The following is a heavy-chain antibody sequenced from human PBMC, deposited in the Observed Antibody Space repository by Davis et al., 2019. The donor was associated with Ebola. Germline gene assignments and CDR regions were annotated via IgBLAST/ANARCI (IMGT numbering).Heavy chain of an antibody. CDR3: ARGVVVPAGYYYYYYYMDV. J-gene: IGHJ6*03. V-gene: IGHV4-34*01. CDR1: GGSFSGYY. Sequence: PGGSLRLSCAVYGGSFSGYYWSWIRQPPGKGLEWIGEINHSGSTNYNPSLKSRVTISVDTSKNQFSLKLSSVTAADTAVYYCARGVVVPAGYYYYYYYMDVWGKGTTVTVSS. CDR2: INHSGST. D-gene: IGHD2-2*01.